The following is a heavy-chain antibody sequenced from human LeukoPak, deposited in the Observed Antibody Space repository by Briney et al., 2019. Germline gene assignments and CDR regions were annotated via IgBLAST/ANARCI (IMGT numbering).Heavy chain of an antibody. Sequence: SETLSLTCAVYGGSFSGYYWSWIRQPPGKGLEWIGEINHSGSTNYNPSLKSRVTISVDTSKNQFSLKLSSVTAADTAVYYCAKAGGDYDYFDYWGQGTLVTVSS. CDR2: INHSGST. CDR1: GGSFSGYY. D-gene: IGHD4-17*01. V-gene: IGHV4-34*01. CDR3: AKAGGDYDYFDY. J-gene: IGHJ4*02.